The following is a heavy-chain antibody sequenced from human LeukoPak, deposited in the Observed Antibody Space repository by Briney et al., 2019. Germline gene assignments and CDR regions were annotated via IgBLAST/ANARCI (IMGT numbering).Heavy chain of an antibody. CDR2: IIPIIGSP. CDR3: ATNDRNSWYSDS. V-gene: IGHV1-69*01. CDR1: GGTFSDFA. J-gene: IGHJ4*02. Sequence: SVKVSCKASGGTFSDFAISWLRQAPGQGLEWMGGIIPIIGSPSYAQKFQGRVTITADESTYTAYMELSSLRSQDTAVYYCATNDRNSWYSDSWGQGTLVTVSS. D-gene: IGHD6-13*01.